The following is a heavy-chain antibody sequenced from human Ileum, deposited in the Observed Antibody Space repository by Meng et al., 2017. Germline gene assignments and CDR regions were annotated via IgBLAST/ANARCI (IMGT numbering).Heavy chain of an antibody. V-gene: IGHV2-5*01. D-gene: IGHD4-11*01. CDR2: IYGNDDK. CDR1: GFSLSTSGVA. CDR3: AHREFSTYDN. J-gene: IGHJ4*02. Sequence: SGPTLVKPTETLTLTCTFSGFSLSTSGVAVGWIRQPPGKALERLTLIYGNDDKRYSPSLKSRLAVTKDTSKNQVVLTMTNMDPVDTATYYCAHREFSTYDNWGPGTLVTVSS.